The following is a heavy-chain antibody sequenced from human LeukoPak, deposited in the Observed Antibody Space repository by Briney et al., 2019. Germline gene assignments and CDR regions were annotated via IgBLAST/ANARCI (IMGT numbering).Heavy chain of an antibody. D-gene: IGHD6-19*01. CDR1: GYTLTELS. CDR2: FDPDNDET. J-gene: IGHJ6*02. V-gene: IGHV1-24*01. Sequence: ASVKVSCKVSGYTLTELSMHWVRQAPGKGLEWMGGFDPDNDETVYAQKFQGRVTMTEDISTDTAYMELSSLRSEDTAVYYCATAPRAASVAVALPDYYYYGMDVWGRGTTVTVSS. CDR3: ATAPRAASVAVALPDYYYYGMDV.